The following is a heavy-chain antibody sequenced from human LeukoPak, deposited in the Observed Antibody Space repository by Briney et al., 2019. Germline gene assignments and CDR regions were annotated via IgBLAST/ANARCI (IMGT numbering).Heavy chain of an antibody. V-gene: IGHV3-66*01. J-gene: IGHJ4*02. Sequence: PGGSLRLSCAASGFTVSSNYMSWVRQAPGKGLEWVSVIYSGGSTYYADSVKGRFTISRDNSKNTPYLQMNSLRAEDTAVYYCAREVVWFGELAFDYWGQGTLVTVSS. CDR1: GFTVSSNY. CDR3: AREVVWFGELAFDY. D-gene: IGHD3-10*01. CDR2: IYSGGST.